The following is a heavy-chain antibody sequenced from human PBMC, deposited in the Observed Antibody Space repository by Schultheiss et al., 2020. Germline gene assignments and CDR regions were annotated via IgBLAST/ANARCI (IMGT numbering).Heavy chain of an antibody. D-gene: IGHD3-3*01. J-gene: IGHJ5*02. CDR1: GYTFTDYW. V-gene: IGHV5-51*01. Sequence: GGSLRLSCKGSGYTFTDYWIGWVRQMPGKGLEWMGIIYPGDSDTRYSPSFQGQVTISADKSISTAYLQWSSLKASDTAMYYCARATYYDFWSGSANWFDPWGQGTLVTVSS. CDR2: IYPGDSDT. CDR3: ARATYYDFWSGSANWFDP.